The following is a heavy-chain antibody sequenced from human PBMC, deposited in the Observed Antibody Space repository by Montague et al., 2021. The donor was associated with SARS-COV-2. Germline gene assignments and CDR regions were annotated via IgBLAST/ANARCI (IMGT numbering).Heavy chain of an antibody. J-gene: IGHJ3*01. D-gene: IGHD6-6*01. CDR3: AKDLVLRAARPDALDV. V-gene: IGHV3-48*04. Sequence: SLRLSCAASGFTFSSYSVHWVCQAPGKGLEWISYISSSTNIIYYADSVKGRFTISRDNARNSLYLQMNSLRVDDTAVYYCAKDLVLRAARPDALDVWGQGTVVTVSS. CDR1: GFTFSSYS. CDR2: ISSSTNII.